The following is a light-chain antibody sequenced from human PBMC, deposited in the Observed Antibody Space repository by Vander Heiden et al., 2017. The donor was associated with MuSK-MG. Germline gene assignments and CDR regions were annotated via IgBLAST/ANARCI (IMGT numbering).Light chain of an antibody. Sequence: QSALPQPASVSGSPGQSITISCTGTSSDVGGFNYVSWFQQHPGKAPKLLIYEGIRRPAGVSSRFSGYKTGNTASLSISGLQAEDEADYYGSSYTSSSTLVFGGGTKVAV. V-gene: IGLV2-14*01. CDR1: SSDVGGFNY. CDR3: SSYTSSSTLV. CDR2: EGI. J-gene: IGLJ3*02.